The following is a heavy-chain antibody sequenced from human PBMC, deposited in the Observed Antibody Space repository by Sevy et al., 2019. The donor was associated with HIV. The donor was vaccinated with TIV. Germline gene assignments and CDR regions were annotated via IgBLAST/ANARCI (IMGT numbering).Heavy chain of an antibody. V-gene: IGHV3-23*01. Sequence: GGSLRPSCTASGFTFSSYAMSWVRQAPGKGLEWVTAISGSGGSTYYADSVKGRFTISRDNSKNTLYLQMNSLRAEDTAVYYCAKEDHDFWSGYYRRGPRGNFDYWGQGTLVTVSS. CDR2: ISGSGGST. CDR1: GFTFSSYA. CDR3: AKEDHDFWSGYYRRGPRGNFDY. J-gene: IGHJ4*02. D-gene: IGHD3-3*01.